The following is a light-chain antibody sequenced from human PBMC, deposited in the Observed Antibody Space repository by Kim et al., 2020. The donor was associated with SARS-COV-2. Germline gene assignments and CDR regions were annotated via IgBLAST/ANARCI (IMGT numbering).Light chain of an antibody. J-gene: IGLJ2*01. CDR1: SLRTYY. V-gene: IGLV3-19*01. Sequence: SSELTQDPAVSVALGQTVRITCQGDSLRTYYATWYQQKPGQAPVLVIYGKNNRPSGIPDRFSGSSSGNTASLTITGAQAEDEAEYYCNSRDISGKVFFGGGTQLTVL. CDR3: NSRDISGKVF. CDR2: GKN.